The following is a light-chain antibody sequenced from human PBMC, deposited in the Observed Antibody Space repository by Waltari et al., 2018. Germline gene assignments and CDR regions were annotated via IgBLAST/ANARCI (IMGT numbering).Light chain of an antibody. CDR1: TSDVGNYDL. CDR2: AVI. CDR3: CSYAGRGTYV. V-gene: IGLV2-23*02. J-gene: IGLJ1*01. Sequence: QSALTQPASVSGPLGQSITISCTGTTSDVGNYDLVSWYQQPPGKAPKLLICAVIKRPSGVSSRFSGSKSGNTASLTISGLQAEDEADYYCCSYAGRGTYVFGSGTKVTVL.